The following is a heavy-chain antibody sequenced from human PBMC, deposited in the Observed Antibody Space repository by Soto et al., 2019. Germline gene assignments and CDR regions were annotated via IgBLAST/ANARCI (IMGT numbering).Heavy chain of an antibody. CDR1: GGTFSSYA. Sequence: SVKVSCKASGGTFSSYAISWVRQAPGQGLEWMGGIIPIFGTANYAQKFQGRVTITADESTTTAYMTLSSLTSEDTAVYYCARVREQYSCYSNQYDSWGPGTQVTVFS. J-gene: IGHJ5*01. D-gene: IGHD5-18*01. CDR2: IIPIFGTA. CDR3: ARVREQYSCYSNQYDS. V-gene: IGHV1-69*13.